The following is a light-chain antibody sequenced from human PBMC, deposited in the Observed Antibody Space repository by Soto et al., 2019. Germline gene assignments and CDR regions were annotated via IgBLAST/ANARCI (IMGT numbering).Light chain of an antibody. V-gene: IGLV1-40*01. Sequence: QSGLTQSASGSGTPGQMVTISCTGSNSNIGAGYDVHWYQQLPGTAPKLRIYGNSNRPSGVPDRFSSSKSVTSASLAITGLQAADEADYYCQSYDSSLSGSVFGTGTKVT. CDR3: QSYDSSLSGSV. CDR1: NSNIGAGYD. CDR2: GNS. J-gene: IGLJ1*01.